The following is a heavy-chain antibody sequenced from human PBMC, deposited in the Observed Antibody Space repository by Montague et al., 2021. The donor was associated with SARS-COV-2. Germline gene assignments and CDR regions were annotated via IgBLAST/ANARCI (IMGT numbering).Heavy chain of an antibody. Sequence: SETLSLTCTVSGGSISSSDSYWGWIRQPPGKGLEWIGNIYYSGTTYYNPSLKSLITMAVDTSKNQFSLNLISVAAADTAVYFCVRMGAALRLNNWFDPWGQGALVTVSS. V-gene: IGHV4-39*01. CDR3: VRMGAALRLNNWFDP. J-gene: IGHJ5*02. CDR2: IYYSGTT. D-gene: IGHD1-26*01. CDR1: GGSISSSDSY.